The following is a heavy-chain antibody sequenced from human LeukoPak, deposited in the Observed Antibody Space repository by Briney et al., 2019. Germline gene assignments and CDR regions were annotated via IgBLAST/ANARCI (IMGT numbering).Heavy chain of an antibody. CDR3: ARGAYSSGWAYFDH. CDR2: ISFSVNTK. CDR1: GFTFSSYG. J-gene: IGHJ4*02. V-gene: IGHV3-48*04. Sequence: AGGSLRLSCAASGFTFSSYGMHWVRQAPGKGLEWVSYISFSVNTKYYGDSVKGRFTISRDNAKNSLYLHMDSLRAEDTAVYYCARGAYSSGWAYFDHWGQGTLVTVSS. D-gene: IGHD6-19*01.